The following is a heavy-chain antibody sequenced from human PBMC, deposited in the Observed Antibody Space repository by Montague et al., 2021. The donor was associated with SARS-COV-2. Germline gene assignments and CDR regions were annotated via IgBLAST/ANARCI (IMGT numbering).Heavy chain of an antibody. CDR2: IYHSGRT. CDR3: AVQELAYFDY. D-gene: IGHD5-24*01. CDR1: GGSISSSNW. J-gene: IGHJ4*02. Sequence: SETLSLTCAVSGGSISSSNWWSWVRQPPGKGLEWIGEIYHSGRTNYNPSLTSRVTISVDESTGQFSLKLRSVTAADTAVYYCAVQELAYFDYWGQGTLVTVSS. V-gene: IGHV4-4*02.